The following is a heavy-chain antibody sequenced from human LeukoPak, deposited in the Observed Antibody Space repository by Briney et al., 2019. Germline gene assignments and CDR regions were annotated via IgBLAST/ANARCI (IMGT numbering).Heavy chain of an antibody. V-gene: IGHV4-34*01. D-gene: IGHD5-24*01. CDR1: IDSFTNYY. Sequence: SETLSLTCAVYIDSFTNYYWNWIRQTPGKGLEWIGEVDDSGGTNINPSLKRRLTISIEKSKNQFSLKRGSVTAADTGVYYCARHQGWLQWEYWGQGTLVTVSS. CDR2: VDDSGGT. CDR3: ARHQGWLQWEY. J-gene: IGHJ4*02.